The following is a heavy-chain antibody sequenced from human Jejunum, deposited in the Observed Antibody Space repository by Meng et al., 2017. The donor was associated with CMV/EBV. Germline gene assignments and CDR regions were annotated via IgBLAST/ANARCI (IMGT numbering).Heavy chain of an antibody. D-gene: IGHD2-21*01. CDR3: ARGSPEVN. CDR2: INPSTGST. Sequence: VSCQASGYIFTDYYLQWVRQAPGQGLEWMGIINPSTGSTTSAQRFQHRVTMTRDTSTSTVYMELSSLRSDDTAVYYCARGSPEVNWGQGTLVTVSS. CDR1: GYIFTDYY. V-gene: IGHV1-46*01. J-gene: IGHJ4*02.